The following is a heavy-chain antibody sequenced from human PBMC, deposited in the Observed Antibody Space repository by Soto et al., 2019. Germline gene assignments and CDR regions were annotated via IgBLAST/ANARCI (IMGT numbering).Heavy chain of an antibody. Sequence: PSETLSLTCTVSGGSISSSSYYWGWIRQPPGKGLEWIGSIYYSGSTYYNPSLKSRVTISVDTSKNQFSLKLSSVTAADTAVYYCRILLWGSYYGMDVWGQGTTVTVSS. CDR3: RILLWGSYYGMDV. V-gene: IGHV4-39*01. J-gene: IGHJ6*02. D-gene: IGHD3-10*01. CDR2: IYYSGST. CDR1: GGSISSSSYY.